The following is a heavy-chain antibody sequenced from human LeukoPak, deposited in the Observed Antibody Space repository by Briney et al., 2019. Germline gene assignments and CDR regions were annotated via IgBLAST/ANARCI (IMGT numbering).Heavy chain of an antibody. CDR3: ARVRSGSYYYFDY. V-gene: IGHV3-7*01. Sequence: GGSLRLSCAASGFTFSSYWMSWVRQAPGKGLEWVANIKQDGTEKYYVDSVKGRFTISRDNAKNSLYLQMNSLRAEDTAVYYCARVRSGSYYYFDYWGQGTLVTVSS. J-gene: IGHJ4*02. D-gene: IGHD1-26*01. CDR2: IKQDGTEK. CDR1: GFTFSSYW.